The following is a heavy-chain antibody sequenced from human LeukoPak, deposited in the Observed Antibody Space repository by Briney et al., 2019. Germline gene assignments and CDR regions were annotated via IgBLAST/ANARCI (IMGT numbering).Heavy chain of an antibody. CDR3: ARTGNPATGDY. Sequence: GGSLRLSCAASGFTFSSYEMNWVRQAPGKGLEWVPYISSSGSTIYYADSVKGRFTISRDNSKNTLYLQMNSLRAEDTAVYYCARTGNPATGDYWGQGTLVTVSS. D-gene: IGHD1-1*01. CDR2: ISSSGSTI. CDR1: GFTFSSYE. J-gene: IGHJ4*02. V-gene: IGHV3-48*03.